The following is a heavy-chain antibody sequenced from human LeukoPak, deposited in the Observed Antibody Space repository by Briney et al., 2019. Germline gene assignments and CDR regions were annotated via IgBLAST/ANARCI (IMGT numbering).Heavy chain of an antibody. CDR3: ARAGYSYGYVNYYYYYMDV. V-gene: IGHV4-59*01. D-gene: IGHD5-18*01. CDR1: GGSISSYY. J-gene: IGHJ6*03. Sequence: KPSETLSLTCTVSGGSISSYYWSWIRQPPGKGLEWIGYIYYSGSTNHNPSLKSRVTISVDTSKNQFSLKLSSVTAADTAVYYCARAGYSYGYVNYYYYYMDVWGKGTTVTVSS. CDR2: IYYSGST.